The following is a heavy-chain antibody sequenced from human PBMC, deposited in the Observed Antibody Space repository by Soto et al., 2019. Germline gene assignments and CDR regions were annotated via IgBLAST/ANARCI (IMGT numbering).Heavy chain of an antibody. J-gene: IGHJ3*02. D-gene: IGHD2-2*01. Sequence: QVQLQESGPGLVKPSETLSLTCTVSGGSVSSGSYYWSWIRQPPGKGLEWIGYIYYSGSTNYNPSLKSRVTISVDTSKNQFSLKLSSVTAADTAVYYCARDGRVVGAFDSWGQGTMVTVSS. CDR1: GGSVSSGSYY. V-gene: IGHV4-61*01. CDR2: IYYSGST. CDR3: ARDGRVVGAFDS.